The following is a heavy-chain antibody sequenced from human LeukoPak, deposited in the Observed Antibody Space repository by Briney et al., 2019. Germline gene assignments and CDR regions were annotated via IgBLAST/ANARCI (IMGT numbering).Heavy chain of an antibody. CDR1: GFTFSSYA. CDR3: ARDRDWYSFDS. V-gene: IGHV3-23*01. Sequence: GGSLRLSCAASGFTFSSYAMSWVHQAPGKGLEWVSGISNDGTRTYYAVSVKGRFTISRDNAKNSLYLQMNSLRAEDTAVYYCARDRDWYSFDSWGQGTLVTVSS. J-gene: IGHJ4*02. D-gene: IGHD6-19*01. CDR2: ISNDGTRT.